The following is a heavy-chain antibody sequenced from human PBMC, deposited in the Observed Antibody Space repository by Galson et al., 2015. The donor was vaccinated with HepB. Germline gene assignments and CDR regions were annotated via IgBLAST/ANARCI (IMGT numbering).Heavy chain of an antibody. CDR2: IIPILGIA. J-gene: IGHJ6*02. V-gene: IGHV1-69*04. D-gene: IGHD5-24*01. CDR1: GGTFSSYA. CDR3: ARDGADGYNVYYYYGMDV. Sequence: SVKVSCKASGGTFSSYAISWVRQAPGQGLEWMGRIIPILGIANYAQKFQGRVTITADKSTSTAYMELSSLRSEDTAVYYCARDGADGYNVYYYYGMDVWGQGTTVTVSS.